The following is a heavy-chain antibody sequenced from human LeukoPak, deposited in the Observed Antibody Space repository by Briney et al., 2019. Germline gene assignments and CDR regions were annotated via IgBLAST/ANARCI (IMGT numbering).Heavy chain of an antibody. J-gene: IGHJ3*02. Sequence: GASVKVFCKASGYTFTGYYMHWVRQAPGQGLGWMGIINPSGGSTSYAQKFQGRVTMTRDTSTSTVYMELSSLRSEDTAVYYCARVLVGAIAGGAFDIWGQGTMVTVSS. CDR3: ARVLVGAIAGGAFDI. CDR1: GYTFTGYY. V-gene: IGHV1-46*01. D-gene: IGHD6-13*01. CDR2: INPSGGST.